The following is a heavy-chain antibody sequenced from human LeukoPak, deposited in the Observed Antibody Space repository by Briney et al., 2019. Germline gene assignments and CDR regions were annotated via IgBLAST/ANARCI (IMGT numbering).Heavy chain of an antibody. Sequence: GASLRLSCAASGFTFSNYGMSWVRQAPGKGLGWVSAITGSGGNTYYADSVKGRLTIFRVNSKNTVFLQMISLRAEDTAVYYCAKWGDYDVLTGYYVSDYWGQGTLVTVSS. D-gene: IGHD3-9*01. J-gene: IGHJ4*02. CDR3: AKWGDYDVLTGYYVSDY. CDR2: ITGSGGNT. V-gene: IGHV3-23*01. CDR1: GFTFSNYG.